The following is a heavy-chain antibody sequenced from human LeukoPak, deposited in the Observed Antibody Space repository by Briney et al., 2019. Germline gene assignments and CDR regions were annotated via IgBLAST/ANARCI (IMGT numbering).Heavy chain of an antibody. V-gene: IGHV1-2*06. CDR3: TRKAGYTFDF. D-gene: IGHD1-1*01. Sequence: ASVEVSCKASGYTFTDSYMHWVRQAPGQGLEWMGRVNPDSGDTDYAQKFRDRVTMTRDTSTFTVYMELSSLRSDDTAMYYCTRKAGYTFDFWGQGTLVTVSS. J-gene: IGHJ4*02. CDR1: GYTFTDSY. CDR2: VNPDSGDT.